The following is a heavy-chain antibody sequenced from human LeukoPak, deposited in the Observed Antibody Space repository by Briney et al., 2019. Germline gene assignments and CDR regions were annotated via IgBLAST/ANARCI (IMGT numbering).Heavy chain of an antibody. CDR3: ARDCGGDCYDFGYYYYYMDV. J-gene: IGHJ6*03. CDR2: INPNSGGT. CDR1: GYTFTGYY. D-gene: IGHD2-21*02. Sequence: ASVKVSCKASGYTFTGYYMHWVRQAPGQGLEWMGWINPNSGGTNYAQKLQGRVTMTTDTSTSTAYMELRSLRSDDTAVYYCARDCGGDCYDFGYYYYYMDVWGKGTTVTVSS. V-gene: IGHV1-2*02.